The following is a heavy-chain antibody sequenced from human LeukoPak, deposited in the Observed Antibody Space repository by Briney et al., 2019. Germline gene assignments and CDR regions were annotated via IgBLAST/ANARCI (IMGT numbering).Heavy chain of an antibody. CDR3: ARSRLGVAAPDY. V-gene: IGHV4-59*01. CDR2: IYYSGST. CDR1: GGSISSYY. Sequence: SETLSLTCTVSGGSISSYYWSWIRQPPGEGLEWIGYIYYSGSTNYNPSLKSRVTISVDTSKNQFSLKLSSVTAADTAVYYCARSRLGVAAPDYWGQGTLVTVSS. J-gene: IGHJ4*02. D-gene: IGHD2-15*01.